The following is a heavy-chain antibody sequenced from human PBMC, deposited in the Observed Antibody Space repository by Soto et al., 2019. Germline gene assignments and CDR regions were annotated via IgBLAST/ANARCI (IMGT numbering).Heavy chain of an antibody. CDR1: GYTFTSYG. Sequence: ASVKVSCKASGYTFTSYGISWVRQAPGQGLEWMGWISAYNGNTNYAQKLQGRVTMTTDTSTNTAYMELRSLRSDDTAVYYCARFSVGGDYRPGWYFDLWGRGTLVTVSS. CDR3: ARFSVGGDYRPGWYFDL. J-gene: IGHJ2*01. CDR2: ISAYNGNT. V-gene: IGHV1-18*01. D-gene: IGHD4-17*01.